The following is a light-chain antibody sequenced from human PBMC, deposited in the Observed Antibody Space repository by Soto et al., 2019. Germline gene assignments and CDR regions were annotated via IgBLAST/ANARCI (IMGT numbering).Light chain of an antibody. CDR1: SSDIGGYNY. Sequence: QSALTQPASVSGSPGQSITISCTGTSSDIGGYNYVAWYQQHLGKATKLIIYNVAVRPSGVSNRFSSSKSGNTASLAISGLQPEDEAHYYCSSYTGASALYVFGTGTKLTVL. V-gene: IGLV2-14*03. J-gene: IGLJ1*01. CDR3: SSYTGASALYV. CDR2: NVA.